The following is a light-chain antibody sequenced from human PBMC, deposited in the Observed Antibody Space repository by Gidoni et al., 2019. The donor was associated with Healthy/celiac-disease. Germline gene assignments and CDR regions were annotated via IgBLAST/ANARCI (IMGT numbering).Light chain of an antibody. V-gene: IGKV1-8*01. CDR3: QQYYRYWWT. Sequence: AIRMTQSPSSFSASTGDRVTITCRASQGISSYLAWYQQKPGNAPKRLIYAAFTLQSGVPSRYSGSGSGTDFTLNISCLQSEDCATYYCQQYYRYWWTFGQGTKVEIK. CDR1: QGISSY. J-gene: IGKJ1*01. CDR2: AAF.